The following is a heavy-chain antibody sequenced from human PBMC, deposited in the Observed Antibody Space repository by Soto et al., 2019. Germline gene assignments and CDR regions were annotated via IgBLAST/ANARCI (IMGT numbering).Heavy chain of an antibody. J-gene: IGHJ4*02. V-gene: IGHV3-74*01. CDR1: GFTLSSRW. CDR3: ARDQDTFGQAVFDY. CDR2: IKTDGSST. D-gene: IGHD3-16*01. Sequence: EVQLVESGGGLVQPGESLRLSCAASGFTLSSRWMHWVRQAPGKGLVWVSRIKTDGSSTSYADSVKGRFTISSDNAKNTLYLQMNSLRAEDTAMYYCARDQDTFGQAVFDYWGQGTLVTVSS.